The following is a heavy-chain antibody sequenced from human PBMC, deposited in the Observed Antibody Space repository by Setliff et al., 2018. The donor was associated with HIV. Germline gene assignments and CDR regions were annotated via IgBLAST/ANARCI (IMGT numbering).Heavy chain of an antibody. CDR1: GGSISNFY. CDR3: ESVRLTMIMMVDYFDQ. D-gene: IGHD3-22*01. CDR2: IYSTGDT. V-gene: IGHV4-4*07. Sequence: PSETLSLTCSVSGGSISNFYWSWIRQPPGKGLEWVGHIYSTGDTNYNPSLKSRVTLSADTSKNQLSLSLTSVTAADTAVYYCESVRLTMIMMVDYFDQWGQGTLVTVSS. J-gene: IGHJ4*02.